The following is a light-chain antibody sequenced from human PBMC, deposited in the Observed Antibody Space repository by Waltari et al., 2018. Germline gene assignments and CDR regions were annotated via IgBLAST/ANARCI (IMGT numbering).Light chain of an antibody. V-gene: IGKV3-11*01. CDR1: QSVSSY. CDR3: QQRSNWPRAP. Sequence: EIVLTQSPATLSLSPGERATLSCRASQSVSSYLAWYQQKPGQAPRLLIYDASNRATGIPARFSGSGSGTDFTLTISSLEPEDFAVYYCQQRSNWPRAPFGGGTKVEIK. CDR2: DAS. J-gene: IGKJ4*01.